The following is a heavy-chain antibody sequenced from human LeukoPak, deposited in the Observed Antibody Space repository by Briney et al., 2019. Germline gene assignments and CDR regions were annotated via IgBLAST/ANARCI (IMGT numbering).Heavy chain of an antibody. CDR2: ISSGGTYE. V-gene: IGHV3-30*01. J-gene: IGHJ4*02. D-gene: IGHD3-10*01. CDR1: EFTVSSNY. Sequence: HPGGSLRLSCAASEFTVSSNYMSWVRQAPGKGLEWVSLISSGGTYEYYADSVKGRFTISRDNSKNTLYLQLNSLRAEDTAVYYCARDSTYYYDSGSSGPHYFDNWGQGTLVTVSS. CDR3: ARDSTYYYDSGSSGPHYFDN.